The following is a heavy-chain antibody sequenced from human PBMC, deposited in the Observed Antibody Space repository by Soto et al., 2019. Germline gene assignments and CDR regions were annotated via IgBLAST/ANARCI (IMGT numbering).Heavy chain of an antibody. J-gene: IGHJ4*02. V-gene: IGHV4-31*01. CDR2: IYYSGST. CDR1: GGSISSGGYY. CDR3: XXXXDY. Sequence: QVQLQESGPGLVKPSQTLSLTCTVSGGSISSGGYYWSWIRQHPGKGLEWIGYIYYSGSTYYNPXXXXXXXXXXXXXXXXXXXXXXXXXXXXXXXXXXXXXXDYWGQGTLVTVSS.